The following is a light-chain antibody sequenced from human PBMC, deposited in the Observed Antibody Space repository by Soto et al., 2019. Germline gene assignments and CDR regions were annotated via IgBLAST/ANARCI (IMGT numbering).Light chain of an antibody. CDR1: QGISSY. V-gene: IGKV1-8*01. CDR2: AAS. CDR3: QQYYSYPLYT. Sequence: AIRMTQSPSSFSASTGDRVTITCRASQGISSYLAWYQQKPGKAPKLLIYAASTLQSGVPSRFSGSGSGTDFTLTINCLQSEDFATYYCQQYYSYPLYTFGQGTKLEIK. J-gene: IGKJ2*01.